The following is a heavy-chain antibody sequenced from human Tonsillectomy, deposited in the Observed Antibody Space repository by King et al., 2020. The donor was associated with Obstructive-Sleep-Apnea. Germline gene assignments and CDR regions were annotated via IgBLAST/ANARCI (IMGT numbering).Heavy chain of an antibody. Sequence: VQLQQWGAGLLKPSETLSLTCAVYGGSFSGYYWSWIRQPPGKGLEWIGELNHSGSTNYNSSLKSRVTISVDTSKTQFSLKLSSVTAADTAVYYCARGGGSSGVYLDYLGQGTLGT. CDR2: LNHSGST. J-gene: IGHJ4*02. CDR3: ARGGGSSGVYLDY. D-gene: IGHD2-15*01. CDR1: GGSFSGYY. V-gene: IGHV4-34*01.